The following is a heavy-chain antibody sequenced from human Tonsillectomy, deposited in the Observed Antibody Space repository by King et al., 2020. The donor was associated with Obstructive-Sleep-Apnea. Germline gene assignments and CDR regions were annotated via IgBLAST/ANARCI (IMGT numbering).Heavy chain of an antibody. V-gene: IGHV4-4*02. CDR1: GDSISTSNW. D-gene: IGHD1-26*01. Sequence: QMQLQESGPGLVKPSGTLSLTCAVSGDSISTSNWWSWVRQTPGTGLEWIGEIYHRGSTNYNPSLKSRVTISVDKSKNQFSLKLTSVTGADTAVYYCARAQLNAGMWGMDVWGQGTTVIVSS. CDR2: IYHRGST. J-gene: IGHJ6*02. CDR3: ARAQLNAGMWGMDV.